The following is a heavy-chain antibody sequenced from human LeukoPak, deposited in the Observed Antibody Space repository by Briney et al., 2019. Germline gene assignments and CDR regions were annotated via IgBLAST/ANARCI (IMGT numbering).Heavy chain of an antibody. J-gene: IGHJ5*02. CDR2: ISAYNGNT. D-gene: IGHD6-13*01. CDR3: ARDDSTHWFDP. V-gene: IGHV1-18*01. CDR1: GFTFTSYG. Sequence: ASVKASCKASGFTFTSYGISWVRQAPGQGLEWMGWISAYNGNTNYAQKLQGRVTMTTDTSTSTAYMELRSLRSDDTAVYYCARDDSTHWFDPWGQGTLVTVSS.